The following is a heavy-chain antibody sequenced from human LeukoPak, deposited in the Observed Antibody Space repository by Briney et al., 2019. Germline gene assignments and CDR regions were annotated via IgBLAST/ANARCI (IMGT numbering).Heavy chain of an antibody. CDR1: GGSISSYY. CDR2: IYYSGNT. D-gene: IGHD6-6*01. J-gene: IGHJ5*02. CDR3: ARCSRPFDP. Sequence: PSETLSLTCTVSGGSISSYYWSWIRQPPGKGLEWIGYIYYSGNTKYNPSLKSRVTMSVDTSKNQFSLKLSSVTAADTAVYYCARCSRPFDPWGQGTLVTVSS. V-gene: IGHV4-59*08.